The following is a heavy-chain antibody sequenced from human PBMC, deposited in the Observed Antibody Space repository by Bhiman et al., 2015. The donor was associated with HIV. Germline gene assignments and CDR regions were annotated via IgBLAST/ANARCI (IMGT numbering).Heavy chain of an antibody. CDR1: GFTFSSSW. J-gene: IGHJ4*02. V-gene: IGHV3-74*01. Sequence: EVQLVESGGGVVQPGGSLRLSCAASGFTFSSSWMHWVRQAPGKGLLWISRINGDGRSTNYADSVKGRFTISRDNAKNTLYLQMNSLRAEDTAVYYCARVGPALYWGQGTLVTVSS. D-gene: IGHD2-2*02. CDR3: ARVGPALY. CDR2: INGDGRST.